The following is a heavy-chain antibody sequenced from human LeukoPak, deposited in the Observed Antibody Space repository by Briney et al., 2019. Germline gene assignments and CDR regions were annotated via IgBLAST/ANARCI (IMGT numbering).Heavy chain of an antibody. J-gene: IGHJ3*02. V-gene: IGHV3-20*04. CDR2: VFWNGGST. D-gene: IGHD2-21*02. CDR1: GFTFADYD. Sequence: GGSLRLSCAASGFTFADYDMTWIRQVPGKGLEWVSTVFWNGGSTHYADSVRGRFTISRDSAKNSLFLQMNRLSAEDTAFYYCAGHYAVTRTRGAFDIWGQGTMVTVSS. CDR3: AGHYAVTRTRGAFDI.